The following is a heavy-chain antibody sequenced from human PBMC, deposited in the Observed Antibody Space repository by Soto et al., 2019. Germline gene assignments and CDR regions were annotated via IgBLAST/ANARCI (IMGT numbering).Heavy chain of an antibody. CDR3: ANSGSVAAAGIFDY. J-gene: IGHJ4*02. D-gene: IGHD6-13*01. CDR2: ISSSGGST. CDR1: GFTFRDYY. Sequence: PGGSLRLSCAASGFTFRDYYMSWIRQAPGKGLEWVSDISSSGGSTYYADSVKGRFTISRDNSKNTLYLQMNSLRAEDTAVYYCANSGSVAAAGIFDYWGQGTLVTVYS. V-gene: IGHV3-23*01.